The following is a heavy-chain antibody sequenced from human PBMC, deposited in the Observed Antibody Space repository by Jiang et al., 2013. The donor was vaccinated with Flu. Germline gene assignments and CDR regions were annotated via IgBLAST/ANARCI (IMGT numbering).Heavy chain of an antibody. D-gene: IGHD4-17*01. CDR1: GDSISRNAFY. CDR2: IYYSENVDYRGTT. V-gene: IGHV4-39*07. Sequence: PGLVKPSETLPLTCTVSGDSISRNAFYWGWIRQSPGKGLEWIGSIYYSENVDYRGTTYYNPSLKSRVTISLDTSKNQFSLRLRSVTAADTAVYYCARHLMTTIPPPFDPWGRGTLVTVSS. CDR3: ARHLMTTIPPPFDP. J-gene: IGHJ5*02.